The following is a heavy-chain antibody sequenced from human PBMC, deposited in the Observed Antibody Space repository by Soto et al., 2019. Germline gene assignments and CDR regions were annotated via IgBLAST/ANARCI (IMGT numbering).Heavy chain of an antibody. V-gene: IGHV3-15*01. Sequence: PGGSLRLSCAASGFTFSHAWMSWIRQAPGKGLEWVGRSKSRTDGGTTDYAAPVKGRFTISRDDSKNTLYLQMNSLKTEDTAVYYCTTDTVAPMDLWGQGTLVTVSS. CDR3: TTDTVAPMDL. J-gene: IGHJ4*02. D-gene: IGHD5-12*01. CDR1: GFTFSHAW. CDR2: SKSRTDGGTT.